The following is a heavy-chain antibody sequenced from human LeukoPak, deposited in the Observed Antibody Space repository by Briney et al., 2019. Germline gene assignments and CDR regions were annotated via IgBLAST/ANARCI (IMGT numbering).Heavy chain of an antibody. CDR1: GGSISSYY. V-gene: IGHV4-59*01. CDR2: IYYSGST. D-gene: IGHD3-9*01. CDR3: ARVDYDILTGYQDAFDI. J-gene: IGHJ3*02. Sequence: SETLSLTCTVSGGSISSYYWSWLRQPPGKGLEWIGYIYYSGSTNYNPSLKSRVTISVDTSKNQFSLKLSSVTAADTAVYYCARVDYDILTGYQDAFDIWGQGTMVTVSS.